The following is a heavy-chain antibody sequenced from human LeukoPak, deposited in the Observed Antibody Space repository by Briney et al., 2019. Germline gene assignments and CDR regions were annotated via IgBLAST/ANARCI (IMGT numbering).Heavy chain of an antibody. CDR1: GFTVSSNY. CDR3: ARVSRSSGWFDY. D-gene: IGHD6-19*01. V-gene: IGHV3-53*01. Sequence: GGSLRLSCAACGFTVSSNYMSWVRQAPGKGLEWVSVIYSGGSTYYADSVKGRFTISRDNSKNTLYLQMNSLRAEDTAVYYCARVSRSSGWFDYWGQGTLVTVSS. CDR2: IYSGGST. J-gene: IGHJ4*02.